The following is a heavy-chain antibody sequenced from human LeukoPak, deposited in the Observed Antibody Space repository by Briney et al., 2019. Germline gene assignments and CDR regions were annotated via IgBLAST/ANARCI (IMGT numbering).Heavy chain of an antibody. V-gene: IGHV4-34*01. J-gene: IGHJ4*02. CDR3: ARAAYYYDSSGYYPHFDY. Sequence: KPSETLSLTCAVYGGSFSGYYWSWIRQPPGKGLEWIGEINHSGSTNYNPSLKSRVTISVDTSKNQFSLKLSSVTAADTAVYYCARAAYYYDSSGYYPHFDYWGQGTLVTVSS. D-gene: IGHD3-22*01. CDR2: INHSGST. CDR1: GGSFSGYY.